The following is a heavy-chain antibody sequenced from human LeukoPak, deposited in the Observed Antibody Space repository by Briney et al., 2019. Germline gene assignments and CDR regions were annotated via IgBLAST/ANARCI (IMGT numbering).Heavy chain of an antibody. CDR1: GYTFTGYY. CDR2: INPNSGGT. Sequence: GASVKVSCKASGYTFTGYYTHWVRQAPGQGREWMGWINPNSGGTNYAQKFQGRVTMTRDTSISTAYMELSRLRSDDTAVYYCARVFGRNAYSSSSFDYWGQGTLVTVSS. J-gene: IGHJ4*02. V-gene: IGHV1-2*02. CDR3: ARVFGRNAYSSSSFDY. D-gene: IGHD6-6*01.